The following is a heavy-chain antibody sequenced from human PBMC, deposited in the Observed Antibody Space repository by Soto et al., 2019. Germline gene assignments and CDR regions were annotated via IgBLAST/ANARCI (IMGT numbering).Heavy chain of an antibody. J-gene: IGHJ6*02. CDR2: ISYDGSNK. V-gene: IGHV3-30-3*01. CDR1: GFTFSSYA. D-gene: IGHD1-26*01. CDR3: ARDRVPGYSTPNYHYYGMDV. Sequence: GGSLRLSCAASGFTFSSYAMHWVRQAPGKGLEWVAVISYDGSNKYYADSVKGRFTISRDNSKNTLYLQMNSLRAEDTAVYYCARDRVPGYSTPNYHYYGMDVWGQGTTVTVSS.